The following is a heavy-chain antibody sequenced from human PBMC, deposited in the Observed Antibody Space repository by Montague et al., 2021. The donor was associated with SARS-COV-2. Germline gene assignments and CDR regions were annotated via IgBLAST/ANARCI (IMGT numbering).Heavy chain of an antibody. CDR3: AKKTGGGY. D-gene: IGHD3-16*01. J-gene: IGHJ4*02. CDR1: GDSVSSNSAA. Sequence: CAISGDSVSSNSAARNWIRQSPSRGLEWLGRTYYRSKWYNDYAISVKSRITINPDTSKNQFSLHLNSATPEDTAVYYCAKKTGGGYWGQGTLVTVSS. V-gene: IGHV6-1*01. CDR2: TYYRSKWYN.